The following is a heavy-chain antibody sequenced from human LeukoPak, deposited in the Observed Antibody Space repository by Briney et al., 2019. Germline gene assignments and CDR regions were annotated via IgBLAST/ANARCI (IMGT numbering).Heavy chain of an antibody. Sequence: PGGSLRLSCAASGLIFSSYAMTWVRQAPGKGLEWVSSFGLYGGTTHYADSVKGRFTISRDYSKNTLYLQMTSLRADDTAVYYCVKDSSTTSWYFAFDVWGQGTMVAVSS. V-gene: IGHV3-23*01. CDR2: FGLYGGTT. CDR1: GLIFSSYA. CDR3: VKDSSTTSWYFAFDV. J-gene: IGHJ3*01. D-gene: IGHD2-2*01.